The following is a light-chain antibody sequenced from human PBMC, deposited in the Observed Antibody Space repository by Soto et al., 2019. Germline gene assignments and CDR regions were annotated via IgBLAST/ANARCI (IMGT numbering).Light chain of an antibody. Sequence: QPVLTQSSSASASLGSSVKLTCSLSSGHSGYIIAWHQQQPGKAPRYLMKVERSGTYNKGSGVPDRFSGSSSGADRYLTISNLPFEDESDYYCATWDSNTRVFGGGTQLPVL. V-gene: IGLV4-60*02. J-gene: IGLJ3*02. CDR2: VERSGTY. CDR3: ATWDSNTRV. CDR1: SGHSGYI.